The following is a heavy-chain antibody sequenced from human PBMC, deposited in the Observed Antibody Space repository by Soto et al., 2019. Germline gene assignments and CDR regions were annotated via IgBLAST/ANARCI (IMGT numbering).Heavy chain of an antibody. CDR1: GFTFSSYA. CDR2: ISGSGDST. Sequence: EVQLLESGGGLVQPGGSLRLSCAASGFTFSSYAMSWVRQAPGKGLGWVSVISGSGDSTYYADSVRGRFTISRDNSKNTLYLQTNSLRAEDTAVYYCAKDRDGAAAGPTKFYGMDVWGQGTTVTVSS. CDR3: AKDRDGAAAGPTKFYGMDV. V-gene: IGHV3-23*01. D-gene: IGHD6-13*01. J-gene: IGHJ6*02.